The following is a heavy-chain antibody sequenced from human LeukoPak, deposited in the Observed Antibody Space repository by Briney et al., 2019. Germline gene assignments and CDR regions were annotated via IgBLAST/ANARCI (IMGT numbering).Heavy chain of an antibody. D-gene: IGHD5-24*01. CDR2: I. V-gene: IGHV3-21*05. Sequence: GGSLRLSCAASGFTFSSYSMNWVRQAPGKGLEWVSYIMKGRFTISRDNAKNSLYLQMNSLRAKDTAMYYCTRETPDGYDYWGQGTLVTVSS. CDR3: TRETPDGYDY. J-gene: IGHJ4*02. CDR1: GFTFSSYS.